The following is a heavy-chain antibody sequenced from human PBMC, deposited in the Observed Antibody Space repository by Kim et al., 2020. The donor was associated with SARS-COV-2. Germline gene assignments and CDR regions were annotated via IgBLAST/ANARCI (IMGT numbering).Heavy chain of an antibody. D-gene: IGHD3-10*01. V-gene: IGHV3-48*02. CDR1: GFTFSSYS. CDR2: ISSSSSTI. J-gene: IGHJ4*02. Sequence: GGSLRLSCAASGFTFSSYSMNWVRQAPGKGLEWVSYISSSSSTIYYADSVKGRFTISRDNAKNSLYLQMNSMRDEDTAVYYCARDRGYGSGSYYLSPFDYWGQGTLVTVSS. CDR3: ARDRGYGSGSYYLSPFDY.